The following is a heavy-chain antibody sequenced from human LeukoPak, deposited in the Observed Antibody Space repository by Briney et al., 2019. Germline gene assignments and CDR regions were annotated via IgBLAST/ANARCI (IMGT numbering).Heavy chain of an antibody. V-gene: IGHV3-30*18. D-gene: IGHD6-19*01. CDR3: AKGEYSSGWYEVYYFDY. Sequence: GRSLRLSCAASGITFSSYGMHWVRQAPGKGLEWVAVISYDGSNKYYADSVKGRFTISRDNSKNTLYLQMNSLRAEDTAVYYCAKGEYSSGWYEVYYFDYWGQGTLVTVSS. CDR2: ISYDGSNK. J-gene: IGHJ4*02. CDR1: GITFSSYG.